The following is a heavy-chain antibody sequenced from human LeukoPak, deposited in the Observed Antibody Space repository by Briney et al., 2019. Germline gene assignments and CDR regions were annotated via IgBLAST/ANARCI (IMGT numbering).Heavy chain of an antibody. Sequence: GGSLRLSCAASGFTFSSYTMSWVRQAPGKGLEWVSAISGSGGSTYYADSVKGRFTTSRDNSKNTLYLQMNSLRAEDTAVYYCAKDVVDTAMVPFDYWGQGTLVTVSS. D-gene: IGHD5-18*01. CDR3: AKDVVDTAMVPFDY. CDR2: ISGSGGST. V-gene: IGHV3-23*01. CDR1: GFTFSSYT. J-gene: IGHJ4*02.